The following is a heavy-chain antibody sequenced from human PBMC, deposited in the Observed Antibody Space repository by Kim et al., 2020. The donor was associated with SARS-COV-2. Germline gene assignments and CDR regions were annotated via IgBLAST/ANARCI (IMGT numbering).Heavy chain of an antibody. V-gene: IGHV3-30-3*01. J-gene: IGHJ6*01. CDR2: ISYDGSNK. CDR1: GFTFSSCA. D-gene: IGHD5-18*01. CDR3: ARDPWIRLLGLTYSYYG. Sequence: GGSLRLSCAASGFTFSSCAIHWVRQAPGKGLEWVAVISYDGSNKYYADSVKGRFTISRDNSKNTLYLQMNSLRAEDTALYYCARDPWIRLLGLTYSYYG.